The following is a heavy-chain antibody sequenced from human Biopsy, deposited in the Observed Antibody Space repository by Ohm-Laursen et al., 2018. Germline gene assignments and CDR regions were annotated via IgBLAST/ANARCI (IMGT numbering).Heavy chain of an antibody. Sequence: ASVKVPCKVSGYTLTELSMHWVRQAPGKGLEWMGGFAPENGKTVYAQNFQARVSMTEDTSTDTAYMELRSLRFEDTAVYYCAADINVWNVNYWGQGTQVTVSS. CDR1: GYTLTELS. J-gene: IGHJ4*02. CDR3: AADINVWNVNY. CDR2: FAPENGKT. D-gene: IGHD1-1*01. V-gene: IGHV1-24*01.